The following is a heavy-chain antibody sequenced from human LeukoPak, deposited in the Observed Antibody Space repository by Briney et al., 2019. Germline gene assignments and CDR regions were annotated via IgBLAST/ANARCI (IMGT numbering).Heavy chain of an antibody. CDR1: GFTFSSYG. V-gene: IGHV3-30*18. CDR2: ISYDGSNK. Sequence: GGSQRLSCGASGFTFSSYGMQWARQAPGKGLDWVAVISYDGSNKYYVDSVKGRFTISRDNSKNMLYLQTNSLRAEDTAVYYCAKNELLWFGEFDAFDIWGQGTLVTVSS. J-gene: IGHJ3*02. CDR3: AKNELLWFGEFDAFDI. D-gene: IGHD3-10*01.